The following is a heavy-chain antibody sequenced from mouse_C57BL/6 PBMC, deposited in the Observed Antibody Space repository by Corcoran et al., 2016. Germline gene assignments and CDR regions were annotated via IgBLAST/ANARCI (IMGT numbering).Heavy chain of an antibody. CDR2: INTYSGVP. V-gene: IGHV9-3*01. D-gene: IGHD3-2*02. Sequence: QIQLVQSGPELKKPGETVKISCKASGYTFTTYGMSWVKQAPGKGLNWMGWINTYSGVPTYADDFKGRFAFSLETSASTAYLQINNLKNEDTATYFCARDSQVAWFAYWGQGTLVTVSA. CDR3: ARDSQVAWFAY. J-gene: IGHJ3*01. CDR1: GYTFTTYG.